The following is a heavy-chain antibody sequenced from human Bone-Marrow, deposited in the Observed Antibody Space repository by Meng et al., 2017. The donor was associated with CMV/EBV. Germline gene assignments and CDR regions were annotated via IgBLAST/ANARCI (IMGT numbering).Heavy chain of an antibody. CDR1: GGSISSYY. CDR2: IYYSGST. CDR3: ARQVGYDSSGYDY. J-gene: IGHJ4*02. D-gene: IGHD3-22*01. Sequence: SEALSLTCTVSGGSISSYYWSWIRQPPGKGLEWIGYIYYSGSTNYNPSLKSRVTISVDTSKNQFSLKLSSVTAADTAVYYCARQVGYDSSGYDYWGQGTLVTVS. V-gene: IGHV4-59*01.